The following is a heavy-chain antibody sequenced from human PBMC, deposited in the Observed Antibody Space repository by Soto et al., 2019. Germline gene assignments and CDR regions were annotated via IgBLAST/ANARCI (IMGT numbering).Heavy chain of an antibody. V-gene: IGHV3-72*01. CDR2: IRRKANSYTT. Sequence: EVQLVESGGGLVQPGGSLRLSCAASGLIFSDYHMDWVRQAPGKGLEWVGRIRRKANSYTTEYAASVKGRFTISRDDSKCSLYLQMNSLKTEDTAGYYCAMLGGWSGGSNDMDVWGQGSTVTVSS. J-gene: IGHJ6*02. CDR1: GLIFSDYH. D-gene: IGHD6-19*01. CDR3: AMLGGWSGGSNDMDV.